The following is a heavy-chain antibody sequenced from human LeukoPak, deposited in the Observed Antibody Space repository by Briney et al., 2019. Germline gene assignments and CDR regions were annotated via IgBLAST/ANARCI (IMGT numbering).Heavy chain of an antibody. J-gene: IGHJ4*02. CDR1: GYSISSGYY. CDR2: IYHSGST. CDR3: ARVYCSSTSCYFQYYFDH. V-gene: IGHV4-38-2*02. D-gene: IGHD2-2*01. Sequence: SETLSLTCTVSGYSISSGYYWGWIRQPPGKGLEWIGSIYHSGSTYYNPSLKSRVTISVDTSKNQFSLKLSSVTAADTAVYYCARVYCSSTSCYFQYYFDHWGQGTLVTVSS.